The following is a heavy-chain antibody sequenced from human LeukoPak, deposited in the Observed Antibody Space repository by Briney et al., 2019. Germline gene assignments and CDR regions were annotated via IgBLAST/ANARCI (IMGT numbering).Heavy chain of an antibody. D-gene: IGHD3-3*01. J-gene: IGHJ4*02. CDR3: ARENDFWSGYSPFDY. CDR2: IKQDGSEK. V-gene: IGHV3-7*01. CDR1: GFTFSSYW. Sequence: GGSLRLSCVASGFTFSSYWMNWVRQAPGKGLEWVANIKQDGSEKYYVDSVKGRFTISRDNAKNSPYLQMNSLRAEDTAVYYCARENDFWSGYSPFDYWGQGTLVTVSS.